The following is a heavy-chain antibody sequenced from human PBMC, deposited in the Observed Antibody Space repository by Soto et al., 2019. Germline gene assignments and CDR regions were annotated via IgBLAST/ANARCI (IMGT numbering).Heavy chain of an antibody. D-gene: IGHD4-17*01. V-gene: IGHV4-39*01. J-gene: IGHJ4*02. CDR1: GGSISSSSYY. Sequence: SETLSLTCTVSGGSISSSSYYWGWIRRPPGKGLELIGSIYYSGSTYYNPSLKSRVTISVDTSKNQFSLKLDSMTAADTAVYYCARHLRGSSSYFDYWGQGTLVTVSS. CDR2: IYYSGST. CDR3: ARHLRGSSSYFDY.